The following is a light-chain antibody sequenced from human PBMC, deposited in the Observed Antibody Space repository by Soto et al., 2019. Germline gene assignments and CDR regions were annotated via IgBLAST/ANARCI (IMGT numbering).Light chain of an antibody. Sequence: QSALTQPASVSGSPGQSITIFCTGTSSDVGAYNYVSWYRQHPDKAPQLIIFDVRNRPSGVSDRISGSKSGNTASLTIYGLQAEDQADHYCSSYSTSSTPVLFGGGTKVTVL. CDR1: SSDVGAYNY. V-gene: IGLV2-14*03. CDR2: DVR. J-gene: IGLJ2*01. CDR3: SSYSTSSTPVL.